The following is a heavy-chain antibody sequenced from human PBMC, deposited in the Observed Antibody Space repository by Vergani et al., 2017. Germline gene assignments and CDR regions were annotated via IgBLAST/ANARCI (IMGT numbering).Heavy chain of an antibody. V-gene: IGHV3-21*01. Sequence: EVHLVESGGGLVKPGGSLKLSCAASGFSLSSYSMNWVRQAPGKGLEWVSSISSSGTNIFYADSVKGPFTISKDNEKSSLYLQMNSLRLEDTAQYYCARMDTEQLVDSYHPEFDYWGQGTLVSVS. CDR1: GFSLSSYS. J-gene: IGHJ4*02. CDR2: ISSSGTNI. D-gene: IGHD6-6*01. CDR3: ARMDTEQLVDSYHPEFDY.